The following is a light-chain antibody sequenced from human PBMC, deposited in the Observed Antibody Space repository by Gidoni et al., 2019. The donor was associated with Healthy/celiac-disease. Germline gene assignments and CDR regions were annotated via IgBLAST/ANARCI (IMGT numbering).Light chain of an antibody. J-gene: IGLJ3*02. CDR3: QSADSSGTPWV. CDR1: AWPKQY. Sequence: SYQLTHPPSVSVSPAQTARITCSGDAWPKQYAYWYQQKPGQAPVMVIYKDSERPSGIPERFSGASSGTRVTLTIRGGKAEDEADDDCQSADSSGTPWVVGGGTKLTVL. CDR2: KDS. V-gene: IGLV3-25*03.